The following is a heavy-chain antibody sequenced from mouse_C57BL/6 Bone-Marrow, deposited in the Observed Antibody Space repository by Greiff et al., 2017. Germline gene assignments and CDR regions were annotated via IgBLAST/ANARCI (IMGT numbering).Heavy chain of an antibody. D-gene: IGHD1-1*02. CDR1: GFNIKDYY. V-gene: IGHV14-2*01. Sequence: VHVKQSGAELVKPGASVKLSCTASGFNIKDYYMHWVKQRTEQGLEWIGRIDPEDGETKYAPKFQGKATITADTSSNTAYLQRSSLTSEDTAVYYCARGPMEDWFAYWGQGTLVTVSA. J-gene: IGHJ3*01. CDR2: IDPEDGET. CDR3: ARGPMEDWFAY.